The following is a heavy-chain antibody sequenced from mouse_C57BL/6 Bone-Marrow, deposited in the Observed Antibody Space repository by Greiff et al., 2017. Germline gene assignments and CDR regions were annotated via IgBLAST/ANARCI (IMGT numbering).Heavy chain of an antibody. CDR2: INSDGGST. D-gene: IGHD2-2*01. V-gene: IGHV5-2*01. CDR3: ERQGYYYAMDY. CDR1: EYEFPSHD. Sequence: EVQRVESGGGLVQPGASLKLSCESNEYEFPSHDMSWVRKTPEKRLELVAAINSDGGSTYYPDTMERRFIISRDNTKKTLYLQMSSLRSEDTALYYCERQGYYYAMDYWGQGTSVTVSS. J-gene: IGHJ4*01.